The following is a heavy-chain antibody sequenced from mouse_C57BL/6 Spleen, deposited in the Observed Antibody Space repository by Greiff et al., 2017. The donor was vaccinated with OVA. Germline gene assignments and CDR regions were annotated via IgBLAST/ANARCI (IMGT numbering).Heavy chain of an antibody. Sequence: VQRVESGPELVKPGASVKISCKASGYAFSSSWLNWVKQRPGKGLEWIGRIYPGDGDTNYNGKFKGKATLTADKSSSTAYMQLSSRTSEDSAVYFCARGTAYAMDYWGQGTSVTVSS. CDR3: ARGTAYAMDY. CDR2: IYPGDGDT. CDR1: GYAFSSSW. V-gene: IGHV1-82*01. J-gene: IGHJ4*01. D-gene: IGHD3-3*01.